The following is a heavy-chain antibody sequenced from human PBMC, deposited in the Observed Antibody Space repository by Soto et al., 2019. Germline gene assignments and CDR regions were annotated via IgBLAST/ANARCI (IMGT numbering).Heavy chain of an antibody. D-gene: IGHD5-12*01. V-gene: IGHV3-74*01. CDR3: ARAGYSGYDDYGMDV. CDR2: INSDGSST. CDR1: GFTFSSYW. Sequence: GGSLRLSCAASGFTFSSYWMHWVRQAPGKGLVWVSRINSDGSSTSYADSVKGRFTISRDNAKNTLYLQMNSLRAEDTAVYYCARAGYSGYDDYGMDVWGQGTTVTVSS. J-gene: IGHJ6*02.